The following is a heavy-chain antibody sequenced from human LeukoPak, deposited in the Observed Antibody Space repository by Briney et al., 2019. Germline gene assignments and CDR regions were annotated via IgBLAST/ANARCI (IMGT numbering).Heavy chain of an antibody. V-gene: IGHV3-30*14. CDR1: GFTFSSYA. D-gene: IGHD1-26*01. J-gene: IGHJ5*02. CDR3: ARAYIMGATRWFDP. Sequence: GRSLRLSCAASGFTFSSYAMHWVRQAPGKGLEWVAVISYDGSNKYYADSVKGRFTISRDNSKNILYPQMSGLRAEDTAMYYCARAYIMGATRWFDPWGQGTLVTVSS. CDR2: ISYDGSNK.